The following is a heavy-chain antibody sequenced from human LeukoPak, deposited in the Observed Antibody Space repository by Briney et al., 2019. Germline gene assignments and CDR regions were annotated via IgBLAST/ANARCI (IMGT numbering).Heavy chain of an antibody. V-gene: IGHV4-39*01. CDR3: ARLPTAMVPYYFDY. J-gene: IGHJ4*02. CDR1: GDSITRSTYY. CDR2: IYYSGNT. D-gene: IGHD5-18*01. Sequence: SETLSLTCTVSGDSITRSTYYWGWIRQPPGKGLEWIGNIYYSGNTYYNPSLKSRVTISVDTSKNQFSLKLSSVTAANTAVYYCARLPTAMVPYYFDYWGQGTLVTVSS.